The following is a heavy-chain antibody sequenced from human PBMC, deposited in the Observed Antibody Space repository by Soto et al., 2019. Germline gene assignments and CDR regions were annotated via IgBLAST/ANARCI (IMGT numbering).Heavy chain of an antibody. CDR1: GGSFSGYY. Sequence: SETLSLTCAVYGGSFSGYYWSWIRQPPGKGLEWIGEIKHSGSTYYNPSLKSRVTISVDTSKNQFSLKLSSVTAADTAVYYCARLFPRVVPAAIYFDYWGQGTLVNVSS. CDR3: ARLFPRVVPAAIYFDY. J-gene: IGHJ4*02. D-gene: IGHD2-2*01. V-gene: IGHV4-34*01. CDR2: IKHSGST.